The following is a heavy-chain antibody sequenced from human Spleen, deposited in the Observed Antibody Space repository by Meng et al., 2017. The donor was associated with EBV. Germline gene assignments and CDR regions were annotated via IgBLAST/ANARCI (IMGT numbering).Heavy chain of an antibody. Sequence: ISLKQSCPALVKPNQTLTLTCTFAGFSLSTDGVGVGWIRQPPGKALEWLAVSYWDDDKTYSASLKSRLTITQDTSKNQVVLTLTNVDPVDTATYYCAHTKGFGELFTFLFDLWGQGMLVTVSS. CDR2: SYWDDDK. D-gene: IGHD3-10*01. J-gene: IGHJ4*02. CDR1: GFSLSTDGVG. CDR3: AHTKGFGELFTFLFDL. V-gene: IGHV2-5*02.